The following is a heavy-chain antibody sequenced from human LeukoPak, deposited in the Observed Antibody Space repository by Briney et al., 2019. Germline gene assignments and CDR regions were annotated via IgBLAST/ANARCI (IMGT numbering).Heavy chain of an antibody. Sequence: SETLSLTCTVSGGSISSGSYYWSWIRQPAGKGLEWIGRICTSGSTNYSPSLKSRVTISVDTSKNQFSLKLSSVTAADTAVYYCARVMDSSGYYYSWFDPWGQGTLVTVSS. J-gene: IGHJ5*02. D-gene: IGHD3-22*01. V-gene: IGHV4-61*02. CDR3: ARVMDSSGYYYSWFDP. CDR2: ICTSGST. CDR1: GGSISSGSYY.